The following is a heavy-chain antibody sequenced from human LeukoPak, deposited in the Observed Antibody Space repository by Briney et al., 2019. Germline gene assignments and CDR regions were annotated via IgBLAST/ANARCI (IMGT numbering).Heavy chain of an antibody. Sequence: SETLSLTCAVSGYSIRSAYYWGWIRQPPGKGLEWIGNIYHSGSTTYNPSLKSRVTISIDTSKNQFSLKLSSVTAADTAVYYCARKSGYDLGFDYWGQGTLVTVSP. V-gene: IGHV4-38-2*01. CDR2: IYHSGST. CDR3: ARKSGYDLGFDY. J-gene: IGHJ4*02. CDR1: GYSIRSAYY. D-gene: IGHD5-12*01.